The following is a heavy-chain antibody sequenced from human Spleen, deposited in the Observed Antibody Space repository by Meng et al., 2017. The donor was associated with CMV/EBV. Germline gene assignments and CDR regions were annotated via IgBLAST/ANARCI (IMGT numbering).Heavy chain of an antibody. D-gene: IGHD3-3*01. CDR2: INPKSGGT. J-gene: IGHJ6*02. CDR1: GYTFSGYF. CDR3: ASLSTHIRFLEWLSTGGMDV. Sequence: ASVKVSCKASGYTFSGYFIHWVRQAPGQGLEWMGWINPKSGGTNYAQKFQGRVTMTRDTSISTAYMELSRLKSDDTAVYYCASLSTHIRFLEWLSTGGMDVWGQGTTVTVSS. V-gene: IGHV1-2*02.